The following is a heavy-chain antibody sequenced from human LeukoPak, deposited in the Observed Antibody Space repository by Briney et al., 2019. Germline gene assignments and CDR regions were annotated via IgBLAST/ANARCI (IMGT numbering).Heavy chain of an antibody. CDR1: GYTFTGYY. D-gene: IGHD1-1*01. Sequence: ASVKVSCKASGYTFTGYYMHWVRQAPGQGLEWMGRINPNSGGTNYAQKFQGRVTMTRDTSISTAYMELSRLRSDDTAVYYCARAGDDWNDGGYFDYWGQGTLVTASS. CDR2: INPNSGGT. J-gene: IGHJ4*02. CDR3: ARAGDDWNDGGYFDY. V-gene: IGHV1-2*06.